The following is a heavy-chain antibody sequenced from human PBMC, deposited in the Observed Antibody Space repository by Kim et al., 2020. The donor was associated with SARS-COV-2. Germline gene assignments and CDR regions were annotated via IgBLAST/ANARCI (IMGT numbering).Heavy chain of an antibody. D-gene: IGHD1-26*01. V-gene: IGHV3-30*02. CDR3: AKPQSGSYFDAFDI. Sequence: AESVNGRFTISRDNSKNTLYLQMNSLRAEDTAVYYCAKPQSGSYFDAFDIWGQGTMVTVSS. J-gene: IGHJ3*02.